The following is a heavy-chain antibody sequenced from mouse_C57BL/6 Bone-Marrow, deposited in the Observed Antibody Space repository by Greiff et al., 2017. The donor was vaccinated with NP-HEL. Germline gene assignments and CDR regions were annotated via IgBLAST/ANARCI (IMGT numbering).Heavy chain of an antibody. Sequence: VQLQQSGPELVKPGASVKISCKASGYTFTDYYMNWVKQSHGKSLEWIGDINPNNGGTSYNQKFKGKATLTVDKSSSTAYMELRSLTSEDSAVYYCARRNYYGSRGAAWFAYWGQGTLVTVSA. D-gene: IGHD1-1*01. J-gene: IGHJ3*01. CDR3: ARRNYYGSRGAAWFAY. CDR1: GYTFTDYY. V-gene: IGHV1-26*01. CDR2: INPNNGGT.